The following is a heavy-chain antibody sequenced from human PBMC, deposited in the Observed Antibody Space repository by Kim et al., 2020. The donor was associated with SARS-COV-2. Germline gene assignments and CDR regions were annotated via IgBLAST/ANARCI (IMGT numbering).Heavy chain of an antibody. CDR1: GFTFSDYY. Sequence: GGSLRLSCAASGFTFSDYYMSWIRQAPGKGLEWVSYISSSSSYTNYADCVKGRFTISRDNAKNSLYLQMNSLRAEDTAVYYCAREWGYYDFWSGKGGQGTLVTVSS. CDR2: ISSSSSYT. V-gene: IGHV3-11*05. J-gene: IGHJ4*02. D-gene: IGHD3-3*01. CDR3: AREWGYYDFWSGK.